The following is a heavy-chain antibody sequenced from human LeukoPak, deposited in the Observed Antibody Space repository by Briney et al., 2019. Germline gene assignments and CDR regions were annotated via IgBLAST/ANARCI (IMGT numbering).Heavy chain of an antibody. Sequence: PSETLSLTCTVCGGSISSYYWSWIRQPPGKGLEWIGYISYSGSTNYNPSLNSRVTISVDTSKNQVSLKLTSVTAADTAVYYCATVDTAMGKDSWGQGTLVTVSS. V-gene: IGHV4-59*08. J-gene: IGHJ4*02. CDR3: ATVDTAMGKDS. CDR2: ISYSGST. D-gene: IGHD5-18*01. CDR1: GGSISSYY.